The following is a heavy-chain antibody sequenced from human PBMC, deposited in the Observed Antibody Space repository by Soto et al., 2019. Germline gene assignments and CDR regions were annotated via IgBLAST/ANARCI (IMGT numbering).Heavy chain of an antibody. V-gene: IGHV3-21*01. CDR2: ISSSSSYI. CDR1: GFTFSSYS. Sequence: GGSLRLSCAPSGFTFSSYSMNWVRQAPGKGLEWVSSISSSSSYIYYADSVTGRFTISRDNAKNSLYLQMNSLRAEDTAVYYCAREMRNTVTAYYYYYYGMDVWGQGTTVTVS. CDR3: AREMRNTVTAYYYYYYGMDV. J-gene: IGHJ6*02. D-gene: IGHD4-17*01.